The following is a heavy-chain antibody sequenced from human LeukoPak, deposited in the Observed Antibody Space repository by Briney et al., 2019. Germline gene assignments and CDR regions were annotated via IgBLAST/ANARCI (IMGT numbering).Heavy chain of an antibody. CDR2: ISSSGTII. Sequence: GGSLRLSCAASGFSLTDYYMSWLRQAPTKGLEWVSYISSSGTIIYYTDSVKGRFTISRDNAKSSLSLQMNSLRHEDTAVYYCAIADSSTYGPPDYWGQGILVTVSS. CDR1: GFSLTDYY. J-gene: IGHJ4*02. V-gene: IGHV3-11*01. D-gene: IGHD2/OR15-2a*01. CDR3: AIADSSTYGPPDY.